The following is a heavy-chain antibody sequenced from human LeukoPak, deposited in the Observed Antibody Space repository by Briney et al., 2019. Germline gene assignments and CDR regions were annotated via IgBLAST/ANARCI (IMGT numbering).Heavy chain of an antibody. CDR3: VRDMTVVTMVRGVIIKVLGAFDI. D-gene: IGHD3-10*01. J-gene: IGHJ3*02. CDR1: GGSISSSSYY. V-gene: IGHV4-39*02. CDR2: IYYSGST. Sequence: SETLSLTCTVSGGSISSSSYYWGWIRQPPGKGLEWIGSIYYSGSTYYNPSLKSRVTISVDTSKNQFSLKLSSVTAADTAVYYCVRDMTVVTMVRGVIIKVLGAFDIWGQGTMVTVSS.